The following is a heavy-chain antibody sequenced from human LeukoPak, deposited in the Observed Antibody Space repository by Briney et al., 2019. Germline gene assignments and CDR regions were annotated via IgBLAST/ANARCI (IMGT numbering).Heavy chain of an antibody. Sequence: PGGSLRLSCAASGFTFSSYWMNWVRQAPGKGLVWVSRINGDGSSTNYADSVKGRFTISRDNAKNTLYLQLNSLRAEDTAIYYCARSQGSYDYWGQGTLVTVSS. CDR2: INGDGSST. CDR1: GFTFSSYW. V-gene: IGHV3-74*01. CDR3: ARSQGSYDY. J-gene: IGHJ4*02.